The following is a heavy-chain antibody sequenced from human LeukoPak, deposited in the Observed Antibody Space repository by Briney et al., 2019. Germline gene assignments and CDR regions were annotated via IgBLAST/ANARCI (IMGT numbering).Heavy chain of an antibody. D-gene: IGHD2-15*01. Sequence: ASVKVSCKASGYTFTSYVINWVRQAPGQGLEWMGWISAYNANTNYAQKVQGRVTMTTDTSTSTAYMELRSLRSDDTAVYYCARGDVVVVAATRLHYWGQGTLVTVSS. CDR1: GYTFTSYV. CDR2: ISAYNANT. V-gene: IGHV1-18*01. J-gene: IGHJ4*02. CDR3: ARGDVVVVAATRLHY.